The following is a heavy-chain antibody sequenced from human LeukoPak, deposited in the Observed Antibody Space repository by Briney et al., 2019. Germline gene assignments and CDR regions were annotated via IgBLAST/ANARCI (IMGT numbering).Heavy chain of an antibody. D-gene: IGHD3-22*01. CDR3: ARAGVWDYSDSSGYHNAAFDI. V-gene: IGHV1-2*02. Sequence: GASVKVSCKASGYTFTDYYMHWVRQAPGQGLEWMGRINPSSGGTNYAQKFQGRVTVTRDTSISTAYMDLSRLRSDDTAVYYCARAGVWDYSDSSGYHNAAFDIWGQGTMVTVSS. J-gene: IGHJ3*02. CDR2: INPSSGGT. CDR1: GYTFTDYY.